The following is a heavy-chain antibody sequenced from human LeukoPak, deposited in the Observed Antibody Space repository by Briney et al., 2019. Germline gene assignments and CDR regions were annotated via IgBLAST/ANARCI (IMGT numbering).Heavy chain of an antibody. CDR3: ASHSRGVTSAYYFWVDP. V-gene: IGHV4-39*01. Sequence: SETLSLTCTVSGGSISSSSYNWGWIRQPPGKGLEWIGNIYYTGRTYYNPSLKSRVTISVDTSKNQFSLKLSSVTAADTAVYFCASHSRGVTSAYYFWVDPWGQGTLVTVSS. CDR1: GGSISSSSYN. D-gene: IGHD2/OR15-2a*01. J-gene: IGHJ5*02. CDR2: IYYTGRT.